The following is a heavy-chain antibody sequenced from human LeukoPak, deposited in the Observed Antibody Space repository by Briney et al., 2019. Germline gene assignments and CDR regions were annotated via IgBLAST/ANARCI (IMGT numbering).Heavy chain of an antibody. V-gene: IGHV4-59*12. D-gene: IGHD6-13*01. Sequence: SESLSLTCTVSGGSISSYYWSWIRQPPGKGLEWIGYIYYSGSTNYNPSLKSRVTISVDTSKNQFSLKLSSVTAADTAVYYCARASSSWYRPKPTYFDYWGQGTLVTVSS. CDR3: ARASSSWYRPKPTYFDY. CDR1: GGSISSYY. J-gene: IGHJ4*02. CDR2: IYYSGST.